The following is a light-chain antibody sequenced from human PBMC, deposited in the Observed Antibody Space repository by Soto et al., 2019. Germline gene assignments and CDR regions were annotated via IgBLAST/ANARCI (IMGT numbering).Light chain of an antibody. J-gene: IGLJ2*01. CDR1: SSDVGRYNY. Sequence: QSALTQPRSVSGSPGQSVTISCTGTSSDVGRYNYVSWYQQHPGKAPKLIIYDVTKRPSGVPDRFSGSKSGNTASLTISGLQAEDEVDYYCCSYAGGINVLFGGGTKVTVL. CDR3: CSYAGGINVL. CDR2: DVT. V-gene: IGLV2-11*01.